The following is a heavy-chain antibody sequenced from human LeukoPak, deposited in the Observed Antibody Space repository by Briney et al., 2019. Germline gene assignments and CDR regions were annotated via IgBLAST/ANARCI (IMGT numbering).Heavy chain of an antibody. Sequence: SETLSLTCTVSGGSISSYYWSWIRQPAGKGLEWIGRIYTSGSTNYNPSLRSRVTISIDTSKQHFFLKLKSVTAADTAVYYCARVPEAVAETYYFDYWGQGTLVTVSS. CDR2: IYTSGST. V-gene: IGHV4-4*07. CDR3: ARVPEAVAETYYFDY. CDR1: GGSISSYY. J-gene: IGHJ4*02. D-gene: IGHD6-19*01.